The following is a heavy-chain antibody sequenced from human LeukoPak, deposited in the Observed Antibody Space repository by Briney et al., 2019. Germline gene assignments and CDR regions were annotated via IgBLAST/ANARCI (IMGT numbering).Heavy chain of an antibody. Sequence: GGSLRLSCAASGFTFSSYSMNWVRQAPGKGLEWVSSISSSSSTIYYADSVKGRFTISRDNAKNSLYLQMNSLRAEDTAVYYCAKDGGQDYYDSSGYRFLPRDYYYYGMDVWGQGTTVTVSS. CDR2: ISSSSSTI. J-gene: IGHJ6*02. V-gene: IGHV3-21*04. CDR1: GFTFSSYS. D-gene: IGHD3-22*01. CDR3: AKDGGQDYYDSSGYRFLPRDYYYYGMDV.